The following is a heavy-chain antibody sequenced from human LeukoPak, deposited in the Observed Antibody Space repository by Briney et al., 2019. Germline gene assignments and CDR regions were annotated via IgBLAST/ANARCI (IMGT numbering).Heavy chain of an antibody. V-gene: IGHV3-23*01. J-gene: IGHJ4*02. CDR3: AREGKIEGTYYYDSSGYYYFDY. CDR1: GFIFSNYG. Sequence: GGSLRLSCAASGFIFSNYGMSWVRQAPGKGLEWVSAIGGSGSTTYYADSVKGRSTISRDNSKNTLYLQMNSLRAEDTAVYYCAREGKIEGTYYYDSSGYYYFDYWGQGTLVTVSS. D-gene: IGHD3-22*01. CDR2: IGGSGSTT.